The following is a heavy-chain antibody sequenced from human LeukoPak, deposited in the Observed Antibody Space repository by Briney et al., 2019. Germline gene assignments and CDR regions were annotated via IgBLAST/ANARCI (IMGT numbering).Heavy chain of an antibody. D-gene: IGHD6-13*01. J-gene: IGHJ4*02. CDR1: GFTFSSYS. CDR2: ISSSSSYI. CDR3: ARVTPSAAAATDY. V-gene: IGHV3-21*01. Sequence: GGSLRLSCAASGFTFSSYSMNWVRQAPGKGLEWVSSISSSSSYIYYADSVKGRFTISRDNAKSSLYLQMNSPRAEDTAVYYCARVTPSAAAATDYWGQGTLVTVSS.